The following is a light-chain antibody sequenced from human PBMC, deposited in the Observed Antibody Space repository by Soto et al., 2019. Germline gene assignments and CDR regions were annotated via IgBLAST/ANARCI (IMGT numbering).Light chain of an antibody. J-gene: IGKJ1*01. CDR2: GAL. CDR3: QQSYSIPRT. V-gene: IGKV3-20*01. Sequence: EVVLTQSPGTLSLSPGEGATLSCRASQSVVTSYLAWYQQKYGQSPRLLIYGALYRAPGIPDRFSGSGSGTDFTLSINRLEPEDFATYYCQQSYSIPRTFGQGTKVEIK. CDR1: QSVVTSY.